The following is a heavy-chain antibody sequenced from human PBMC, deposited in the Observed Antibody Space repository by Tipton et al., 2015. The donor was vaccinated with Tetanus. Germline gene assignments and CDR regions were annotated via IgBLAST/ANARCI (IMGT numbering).Heavy chain of an antibody. J-gene: IGHJ4*02. D-gene: IGHD2-21*02. CDR1: GFTFSSYG. CDR2: IDQDGSQI. CDR3: ARDKPLVAAMHTADY. V-gene: IGHV3-7*01. Sequence: SGFTFSSYGMHWVRQAPGKGLEWVANIDQDGSQIDYVDSVKGRFSISRDNAKNSLFLHMNSLRADDTAVYYCARDKPLVAAMHTADYWGQGTLVTVSS.